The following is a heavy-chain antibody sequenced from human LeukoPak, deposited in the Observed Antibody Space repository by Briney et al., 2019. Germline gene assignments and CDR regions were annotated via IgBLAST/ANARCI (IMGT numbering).Heavy chain of an antibody. D-gene: IGHD3-3*01. V-gene: IGHV3-23*01. CDR2: ISGSGGST. Sequence: GGSLRLSCAASGFTCSSYAMSWVRQAPGKGLEWVSAISGSGGSTYYADSVKGRITIARDNSKNTLYLQMNSLRAEDTAVYYCATTPQVLRFLEWLYGWGQGTLVTVSS. J-gene: IGHJ4*02. CDR1: GFTCSSYA. CDR3: ATTPQVLRFLEWLYG.